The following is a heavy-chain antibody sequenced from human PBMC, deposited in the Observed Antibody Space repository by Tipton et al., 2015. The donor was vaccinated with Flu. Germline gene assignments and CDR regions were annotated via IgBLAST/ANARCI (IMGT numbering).Heavy chain of an antibody. Sequence: SLRLSRAASGFTFSDHYMDWVRQAPGKGLEWVGRIRNKANSYSTEYAASVEGRFTISRDDSKNSLYLQMNSLKTEDTAVYYCTCLSPAYWGQGTLVTVSS. J-gene: IGHJ4*02. CDR2: IRNKANSYST. CDR3: TCLSPAY. V-gene: IGHV3-72*01. CDR1: GFTFSDHY.